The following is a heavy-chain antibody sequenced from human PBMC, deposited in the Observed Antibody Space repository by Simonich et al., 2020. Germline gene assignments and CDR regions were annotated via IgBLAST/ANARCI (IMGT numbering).Heavy chain of an antibody. V-gene: IGHV3-53*01. D-gene: IGHD1-1*01. J-gene: IGHJ4*02. Sequence: EVQLVESGGGLIQPGGSLRLSCAASGFTVSSNYMSWVRQAPGKGWEWVSVIYSGGSTYYADSVKGRFTISRDNSKNTLYLQINSLRAEDTAVYYCARWTATGYYFDYWGQGTLVTVSS. CDR2: IYSGGST. CDR3: ARWTATGYYFDY. CDR1: GFTVSSNY.